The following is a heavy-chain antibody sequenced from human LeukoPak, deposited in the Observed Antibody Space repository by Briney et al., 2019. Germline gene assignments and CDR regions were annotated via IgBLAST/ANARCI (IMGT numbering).Heavy chain of an antibody. Sequence: PGGSLRLSCAASGFTFSSYAMSWVRQAPGKGLEWVAVIWYDGSNEYYVNSVKGRFTISRDNSKNTLYLQMNSLRDEDTAVYYCARDSGRGFYFDYWGQGTLVTVSS. D-gene: IGHD3-10*01. CDR2: IWYDGSNE. V-gene: IGHV3-33*08. J-gene: IGHJ4*02. CDR3: ARDSGRGFYFDY. CDR1: GFTFSSYA.